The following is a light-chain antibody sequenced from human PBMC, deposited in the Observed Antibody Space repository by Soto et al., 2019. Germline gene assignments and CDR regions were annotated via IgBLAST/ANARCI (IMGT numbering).Light chain of an antibody. V-gene: IGLV1-40*01. CDR3: QSYDSGVSASV. CDR1: SSNIGAGFD. CDR2: SDV. Sequence: QSVLTQPPSVSGAPGQRVSISCSGSSSNIGAGFDVHLYQQFPGAAPKLLIYSDVNRPSGVPYRFSASKSGTSASLTITGLQTEDEAHYYCQSYDSGVSASVFGGGTKLTVL. J-gene: IGLJ2*01.